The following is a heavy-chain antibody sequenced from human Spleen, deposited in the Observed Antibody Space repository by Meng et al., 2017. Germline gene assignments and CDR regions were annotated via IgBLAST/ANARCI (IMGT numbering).Heavy chain of an antibody. Sequence: GESLKISCAASGFSFSFFAMSWVRQAPGQGLQWVSTITSSGSSTFYADSVKGRFTISRDNSKNTLFLQMNSLRAEDTAIYYCAKDHWHNILTGYGDQTSDYWGQGTRVTGSS. CDR2: ITSSGSST. V-gene: IGHV3-23*01. J-gene: IGHJ4*02. CDR3: AKDHWHNILTGYGDQTSDY. D-gene: IGHD3-9*01. CDR1: GFSFSFFA.